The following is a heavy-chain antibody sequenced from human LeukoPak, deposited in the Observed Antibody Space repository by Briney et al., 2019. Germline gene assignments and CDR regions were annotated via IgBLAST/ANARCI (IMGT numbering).Heavy chain of an antibody. V-gene: IGHV3-11*01. J-gene: IGHJ6*03. CDR2: ISSSGSTI. Sequence: GGSLRLSCAASGLTFSDYYMSWIRQAPGKGLEWVSYISSSGSTIYYADSVKGRFTISRDNAKNSLYLQMNSLRAEDTAVYYCARVVEMATIFYYYYYMDVWGKGTTVTVSS. D-gene: IGHD5-24*01. CDR1: GLTFSDYY. CDR3: ARVVEMATIFYYYYYMDV.